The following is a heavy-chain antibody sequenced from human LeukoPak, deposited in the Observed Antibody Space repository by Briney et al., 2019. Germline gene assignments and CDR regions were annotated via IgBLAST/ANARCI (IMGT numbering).Heavy chain of an antibody. D-gene: IGHD6-25*01. V-gene: IGHV4-61*02. CDR1: GGSISSHTYY. CDR2: IDTRWGT. CDR3: ARILAASDTGVYHWFDP. J-gene: IGHJ5*02. Sequence: SQTLSLTCTASGGSISSHTYYWIWLRQPTGKELVWVRCIDTRWGTKYNPSLESRVTMSVDTSKNQFSLRLISVTAADTAVYYCARILAASDTGVYHWFDPWCQGTLVTVSS.